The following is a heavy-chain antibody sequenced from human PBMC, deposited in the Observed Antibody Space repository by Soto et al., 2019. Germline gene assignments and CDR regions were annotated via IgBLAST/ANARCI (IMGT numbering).Heavy chain of an antibody. J-gene: IGHJ3*02. Sequence: ETLSLTCPVSGASVSSGSYYWSWIRQPPGKGLEWIGYIYYSGITNYNPSLKSRVTISVDTSKNQFSLKLSSVTAADTDVYYCARRYRGEVDDAFDIWGQGTMVTV. CDR3: ARRYRGEVDDAFDI. D-gene: IGHD3-10*01. CDR1: GASVSSGSYY. CDR2: IYYSGIT. V-gene: IGHV4-61*01.